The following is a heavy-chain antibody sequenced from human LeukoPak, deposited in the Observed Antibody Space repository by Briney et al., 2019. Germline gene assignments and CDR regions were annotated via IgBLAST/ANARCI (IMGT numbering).Heavy chain of an antibody. Sequence: TSETLSLTCTVSGGSISISNYYWGWLRQPPGKGLEWIGSFYYSGSTYYNPSLKSRVTISVDTSKSQFSLKLSSVTAADTALYYCARKQWVMYYFDSWGQGTLVTVSS. CDR1: GGSISISNYY. CDR3: ARKQWVMYYFDS. V-gene: IGHV4-39*01. D-gene: IGHD6-19*01. J-gene: IGHJ4*02. CDR2: FYYSGST.